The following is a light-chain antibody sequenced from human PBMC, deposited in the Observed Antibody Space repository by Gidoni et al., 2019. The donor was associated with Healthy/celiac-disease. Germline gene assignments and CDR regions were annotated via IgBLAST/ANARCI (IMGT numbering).Light chain of an antibody. J-gene: IGKJ4*01. V-gene: IGKV1-9*01. CDR3: QQLNSYPLT. CDR1: QGISSY. Sequence: DIQLTQSPSFLSASVGDRVTITCRASQGISSYLAWYQQKPGKAPKLLIYAASTLQRGVPSRLRGSGSGTEFTLTISSLQPEDFATYYCQQLNSYPLTFGGGTKVEIK. CDR2: AAS.